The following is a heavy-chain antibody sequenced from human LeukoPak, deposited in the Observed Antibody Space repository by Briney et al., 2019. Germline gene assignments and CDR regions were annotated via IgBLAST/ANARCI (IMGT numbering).Heavy chain of an antibody. CDR1: EFSVGSNY. J-gene: IGHJ5*02. CDR2: IYSGGST. V-gene: IGHV3-66*01. Sequence: GGSLRLSCAASEFSVGSNYMTWVRQAPGKGLEWVSLIYSGGSTYYADSVKGRFTISRDNSKNTLYLQMNSLRAEDTAVYYCARGWYLNWFDPWGQGTLVTVSS. CDR3: ARGWYLNWFDP. D-gene: IGHD6-19*01.